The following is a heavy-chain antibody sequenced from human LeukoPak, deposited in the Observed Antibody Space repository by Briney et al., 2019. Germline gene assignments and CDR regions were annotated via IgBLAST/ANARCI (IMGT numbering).Heavy chain of an antibody. CDR1: GFTLSSYW. Sequence: PGGSLRLSCAASGFTLSSYWMSWVRQAPGKGLEWVANIKQDGSEKYYVDSVKGRFTISRDNGKNSLYLQMNSLRAEDTAVYYCAKEVVVVPAACFDYWGQGTLVTVSS. V-gene: IGHV3-7*03. CDR3: AKEVVVVPAACFDY. J-gene: IGHJ4*02. D-gene: IGHD2-2*01. CDR2: IKQDGSEK.